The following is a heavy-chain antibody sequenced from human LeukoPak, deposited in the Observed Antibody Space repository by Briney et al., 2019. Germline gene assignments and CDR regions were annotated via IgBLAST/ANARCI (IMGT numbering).Heavy chain of an antibody. CDR1: GGSISNFY. Sequence: SETLSLTCTVSGGSISNFYWSWIRQPPGKGLEWIGYIYYSGSTTYNPSLKSRVTISVDTSKNQFSLKLSSVTAADTAVYYCARSHSVWTSFDYWGQGTLVTVSS. CDR3: ARSHSVWTSFDY. D-gene: IGHD3/OR15-3a*01. J-gene: IGHJ4*02. V-gene: IGHV4-59*01. CDR2: IYYSGST.